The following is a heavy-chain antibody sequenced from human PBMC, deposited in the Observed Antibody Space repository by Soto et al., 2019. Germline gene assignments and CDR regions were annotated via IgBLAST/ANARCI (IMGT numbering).Heavy chain of an antibody. CDR1: GFSLSTSGMC. J-gene: IGHJ6*02. CDR2: IDWDDDK. V-gene: IGHV2-70*11. Sequence: SGPTLVNPTQTLTLTCTFSGFSLSTSGMCVSWIRQPPGKALEWLARIDWDDDKYYSTSLKTRLTISKDTSKNQVVLTMTNMDPVDTATYYCARIGNYYGSGSRYYGMDVWGQGTTVTVSS. D-gene: IGHD3-10*01. CDR3: ARIGNYYGSGSRYYGMDV.